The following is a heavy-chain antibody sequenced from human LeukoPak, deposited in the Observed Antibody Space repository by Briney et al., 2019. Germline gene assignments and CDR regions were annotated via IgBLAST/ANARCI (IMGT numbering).Heavy chain of an antibody. CDR1: GGSFRGYY. CDR3: ARGDILTGYSY. D-gene: IGHD3-9*01. CDR2: INHRGST. J-gene: IGHJ4*02. V-gene: IGHV4-34*01. Sequence: SETLSLTCAVYGGSFRGYYWSWVRQPPGKGLEWIGEINHRGSTKYNPSLKSRVTISVDTSKNQFSLNLRSATAADTAVYYCARGDILTGYSYWGQGTLVTVSS.